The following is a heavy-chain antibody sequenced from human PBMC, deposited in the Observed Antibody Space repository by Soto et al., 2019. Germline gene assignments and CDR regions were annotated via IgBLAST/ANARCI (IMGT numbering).Heavy chain of an antibody. Sequence: GESLKISCAASGFTFSSYAMSWVRQAPGKGLEWVSAISGSGGSTYYADSVKGRFTISRDNSKNTLYLQMNSLRAEDTAVYYCAKVRVREPRKMYYFDYWGQGTLVTVSS. CDR3: AKVRVREPRKMYYFDY. J-gene: IGHJ4*02. CDR2: ISGSGGST. CDR1: GFTFSSYA. D-gene: IGHD3-10*01. V-gene: IGHV3-23*01.